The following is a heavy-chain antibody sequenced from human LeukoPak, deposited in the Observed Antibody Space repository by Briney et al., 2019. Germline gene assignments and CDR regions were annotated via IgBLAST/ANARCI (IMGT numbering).Heavy chain of an antibody. D-gene: IGHD3-3*01. Sequence: SETLSLTCAVYGGSFSGYYWSWIRQPPGKGLEWIGEINHSGSTNYNPSLKSRVTISVDTSKKQFSLKLSSVTAADTAVYYCARGLQNYDFWSGYSGSYYFDYWGQGTLVTVSS. CDR2: INHSGST. CDR1: GGSFSGYY. CDR3: ARGLQNYDFWSGYSGSYYFDY. V-gene: IGHV4-34*01. J-gene: IGHJ4*02.